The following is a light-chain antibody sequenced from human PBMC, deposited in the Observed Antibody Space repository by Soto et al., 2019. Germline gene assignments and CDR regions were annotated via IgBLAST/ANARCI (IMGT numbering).Light chain of an antibody. CDR2: DAS. Sequence: DIQMTQSPSTLSASIVDRVTITCLASQSISSWLAWYQQKPGKAPKLLMYDASSLESGVPSRFSGSGSGTELTLTISSLQPDDFATYYCQQYYYYPWTFGQGTKVDIK. V-gene: IGKV1-5*01. CDR1: QSISSW. J-gene: IGKJ1*01. CDR3: QQYYYYPWT.